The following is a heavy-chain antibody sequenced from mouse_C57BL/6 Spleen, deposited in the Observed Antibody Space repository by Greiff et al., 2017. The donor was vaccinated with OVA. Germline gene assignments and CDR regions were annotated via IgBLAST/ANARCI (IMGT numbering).Heavy chain of an antibody. J-gene: IGHJ3*01. CDR1: GYTFTDYY. CDR3: ARDFPFAY. V-gene: IGHV1-26*01. Sequence: VQLQQSGPELVKPGASVKISCKASGYTFTDYYMNWVKQSHGKSLEWIGDINPNNGGTSYNQKFKGKATVTVDKSSSTAYMELRSLTSEDSAVYYCARDFPFAYWGQGTLVTVSA. CDR2: INPNNGGT.